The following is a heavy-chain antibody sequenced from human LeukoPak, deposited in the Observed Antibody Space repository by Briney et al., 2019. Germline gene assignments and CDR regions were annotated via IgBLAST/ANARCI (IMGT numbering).Heavy chain of an antibody. CDR2: ISGSGGST. V-gene: IGHV3-23*01. D-gene: IGHD3-10*01. Sequence: GGSLRLSCAASGFTFSSYGMSWVRQAPGKGLEWVSAISGSGGSTYYADSVKGRFTISRDNSKNTLYLEVISLTAEVTAVYYCAKDDAWLRFGEWSQGTLVTVSS. CDR1: GFTFSSYG. CDR3: AKDDAWLRFGE. J-gene: IGHJ4*02.